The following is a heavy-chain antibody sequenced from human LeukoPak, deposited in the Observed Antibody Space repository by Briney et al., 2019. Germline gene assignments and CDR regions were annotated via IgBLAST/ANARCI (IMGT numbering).Heavy chain of an antibody. CDR2: MNPNSGNT. D-gene: IGHD5-24*01. Sequence: ASVKVSCKSSGYTFTDYVINWVRQATGQGLEWMGWMNPNSGNTGYAQKFQGRVTMTRNTSISTAYMELNSLRSEDTAVYYCARARSYRHQLNALSYWFDPWGQGTLVTVSS. CDR3: ARARSYRHQLNALSYWFDP. CDR1: GYTFTDYV. J-gene: IGHJ5*02. V-gene: IGHV1-8*02.